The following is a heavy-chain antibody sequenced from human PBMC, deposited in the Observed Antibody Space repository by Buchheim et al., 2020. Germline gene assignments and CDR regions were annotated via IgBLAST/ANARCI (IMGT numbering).Heavy chain of an antibody. Sequence: EVQLLESGGGLVQPGGSLRLSCAASGFTFSSYAMTWVRQAPGQGLEWVSVISGSGDSTYYADSVKGRFTISRDNSTNTLYLQMNSLRAEDTAVYYCAKDPDSSGWYLGYNWFDPWGQGTL. J-gene: IGHJ5*02. CDR1: GFTFSSYA. CDR2: ISGSGDST. CDR3: AKDPDSSGWYLGYNWFDP. D-gene: IGHD6-19*01. V-gene: IGHV3-23*01.